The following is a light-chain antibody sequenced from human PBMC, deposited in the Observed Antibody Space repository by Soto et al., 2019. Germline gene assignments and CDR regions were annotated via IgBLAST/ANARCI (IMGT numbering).Light chain of an antibody. Sequence: QSVLTQPASVSESPGQSITISCTGTSSDVGGYNYVSWFQQHPDRAPKLIIYDVTNRPSGISNRFSGSKSGNTASLTISGLQAEDEADYYCSSFTHSSTLVFGGGT. CDR2: DVT. J-gene: IGLJ2*01. CDR3: SSFTHSSTLV. V-gene: IGLV2-14*03. CDR1: SSDVGGYNY.